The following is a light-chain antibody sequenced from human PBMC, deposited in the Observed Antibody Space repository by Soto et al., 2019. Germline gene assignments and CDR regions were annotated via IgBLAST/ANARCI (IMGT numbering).Light chain of an antibody. V-gene: IGLV2-14*01. J-gene: IGLJ1*01. CDR3: SSYTSSSTLV. CDR1: SSDVGGYNY. CDR2: DVS. Sequence: LTQPASVSECPGQSITISCTGTSSDVGGYNYVSWYQQHPGKAPKLMIYDVSNRPSGVSNRFSGSKSGNTASLTISGLQAEDEADYYCSSYTSSSTLVFGTGTKVTVL.